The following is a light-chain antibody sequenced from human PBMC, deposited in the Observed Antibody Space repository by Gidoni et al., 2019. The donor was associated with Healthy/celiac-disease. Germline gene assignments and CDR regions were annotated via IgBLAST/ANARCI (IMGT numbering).Light chain of an antibody. V-gene: IGKV1-39*01. Sequence: DIQRTQSPSSLSASVGDRVTITCRASQSMSSYLNWYQQKPGKAPKLLIYASSSWQSGVPSRFSGSGSGTYFTLTISSLQPEDFATYYCQQSYSTLLTFGGGTKVEIK. CDR1: QSMSSY. CDR3: QQSYSTLLT. CDR2: ASS. J-gene: IGKJ4*01.